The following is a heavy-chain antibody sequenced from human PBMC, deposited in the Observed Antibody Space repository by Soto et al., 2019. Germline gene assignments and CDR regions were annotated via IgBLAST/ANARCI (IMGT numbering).Heavy chain of an antibody. CDR3: AANWNFGLNF. CDR2: ISSSLGHT. V-gene: IGHV3-11*03. CDR1: GFDFSDFH. D-gene: IGHD1-1*01. Sequence: GGSLRLSCVASGFDFSDFHISWVRQAPGKGLEWISYISSSLGHTDYAESVKGRFTISRDNAKSSVFLEMSDLRSDDTAVYYCAANWNFGLNFWGQGTLVTVS. J-gene: IGHJ4*02.